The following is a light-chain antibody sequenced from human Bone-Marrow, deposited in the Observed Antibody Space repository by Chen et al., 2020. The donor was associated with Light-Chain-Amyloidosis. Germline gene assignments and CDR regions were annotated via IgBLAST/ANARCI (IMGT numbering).Light chain of an antibody. CDR3: GLYLGSGVWV. J-gene: IGLJ3*02. CDR1: SGSVSTDYY. V-gene: IGLV8-61*01. Sequence: QTVVTQEPSFSVSPGGTVTLTCGLSSGSVSTDYYPSWSQQTPGQAPRTLIYNTDTRSSGVPDRLSGSILGNKAALTISGAQADDESDYYCGLYLGSGVWVFGGGTKLTV. CDR2: NTD.